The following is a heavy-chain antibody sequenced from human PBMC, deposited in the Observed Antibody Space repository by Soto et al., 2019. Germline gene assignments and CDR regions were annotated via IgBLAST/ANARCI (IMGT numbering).Heavy chain of an antibody. CDR1: GFTCSSGS. CDR2: IHSGRRT. D-gene: IGHD4-17*01. V-gene: IGHV3-23*01. Sequence: PGGSLRLSCAAAGFTCSSGSLNWVRQAPEKGLESVSGIHSGRRTYYADSVKGRFTISRDDSKNTLYLQIISLRAEDTAVYYCAKDLRPDGVWDFDYWGQGT. CDR3: AKDLRPDGVWDFDY. J-gene: IGHJ4*02.